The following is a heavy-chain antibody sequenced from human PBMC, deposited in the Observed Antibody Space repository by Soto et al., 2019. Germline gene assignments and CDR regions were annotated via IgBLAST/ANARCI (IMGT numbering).Heavy chain of an antibody. CDR3: ARGRLGFGEVISLWYFDL. J-gene: IGHJ2*01. V-gene: IGHV4-34*01. CDR1: GGSFSGYY. CDR2: INHSGST. D-gene: IGHD3-3*01. Sequence: QVQLQQWGAGLLKPSETLSRTCAVYGGSFSGYYWSWIRQPPGKGLEWIGEINHSGSTNYNPSLKSRVTISVDTSKNQFSLKLSSVTAADTAVYYCARGRLGFGEVISLWYFDLWGRGTLVTVSS.